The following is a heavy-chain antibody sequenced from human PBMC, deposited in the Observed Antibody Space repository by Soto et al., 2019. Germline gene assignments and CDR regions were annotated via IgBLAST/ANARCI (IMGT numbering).Heavy chain of an antibody. Sequence: EVQLLESGGGLVQPGGSLRLSCVASGFAFSNYALGWVRQAPGKGLEWVSGISGGSETTSYADSVKDRFTISRDNSKDTLFLQMHSLRAEDTATYFCAKDLDGGFGELFFDKWGQGTLVTVSS. CDR3: AKDLDGGFGELFFDK. J-gene: IGHJ4*02. V-gene: IGHV3-23*01. CDR2: ISGGSETT. CDR1: GFAFSNYA. D-gene: IGHD3-10*01.